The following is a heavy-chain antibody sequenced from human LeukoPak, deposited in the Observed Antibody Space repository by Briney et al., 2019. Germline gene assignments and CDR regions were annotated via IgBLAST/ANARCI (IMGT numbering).Heavy chain of an antibody. CDR1: GFTFRNFG. CDR2: FSGSGSST. CDR3: AKDRRYSSSSPYFGY. D-gene: IGHD6-6*01. V-gene: IGHV3-23*01. J-gene: IGHJ4*02. Sequence: PGGSLRLSCAASGFTFRNFGMSWVRQAPGKGLEWVSSFSGSGSSTYYADSVKGRFSVSRDNSKNTLYLQMNSLRAEDTAVYYCAKDRRYSSSSPYFGYWGQGTLVTVSS.